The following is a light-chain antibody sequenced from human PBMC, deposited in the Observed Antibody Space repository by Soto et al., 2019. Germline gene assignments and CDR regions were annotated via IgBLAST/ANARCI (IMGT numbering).Light chain of an antibody. Sequence: DIQMTQSPSSLSASVGDRVTITCRASQSITTYLNWYQQKPGKAPKFLIYAASSLQSGVPSRFSDSGSGTDFTLTISSLQPEDFASYYCQQSYSTPHTFGQGTKLEIK. CDR3: QQSYSTPHT. J-gene: IGKJ2*01. CDR1: QSITTY. CDR2: AAS. V-gene: IGKV1-39*01.